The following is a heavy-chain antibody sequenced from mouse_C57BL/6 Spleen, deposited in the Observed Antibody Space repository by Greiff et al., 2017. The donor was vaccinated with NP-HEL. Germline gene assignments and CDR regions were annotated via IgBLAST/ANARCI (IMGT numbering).Heavy chain of an antibody. V-gene: IGHV1-42*01. D-gene: IGHD2-4*01. CDR2: INPSTGGT. CDR3: AEKGNDCGPWYFDD. J-gene: IGHJ1*03. CDR1: GFSFTGYY. Sequence: EVQLQQSGPELVKPGASVKLSCKASGFSFTGYYMNWVKQSPEKSLEWIGEINPSTGGTTYTQKFKAKATLTVDKSSSTAYKQIKSLTSEDSAVYYCAEKGNDCGPWYFDDWGTGTTVTVSS.